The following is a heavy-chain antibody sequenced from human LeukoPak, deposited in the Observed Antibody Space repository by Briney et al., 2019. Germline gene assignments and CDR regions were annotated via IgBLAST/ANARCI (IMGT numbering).Heavy chain of an antibody. J-gene: IGHJ5*02. V-gene: IGHV3-48*01. CDR1: GFTFSSYR. CDR2: ISSSSTI. CDR3: AKDDNYIRFLS. Sequence: GGSLRLSCAASGFTFSSYRMNWVRQAPGKGLEWVSYISSSSTIYYADSVKGRFTISRDNSKNTLYLQMNSLRAEDTAVYYCAKDDNYIRFLSWGQGTLVTVSS. D-gene: IGHD3-16*01.